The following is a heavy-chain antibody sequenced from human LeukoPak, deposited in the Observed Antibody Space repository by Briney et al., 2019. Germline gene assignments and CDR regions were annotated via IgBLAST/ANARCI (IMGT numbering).Heavy chain of an antibody. V-gene: IGHV3-7*03. J-gene: IGHJ4*02. CDR1: GFTFSSYW. Sequence: GGSLRLSCAASGFTFSSYWMSWVRQAPGKGLEWVANIKQDGSEKYYVDSVKGRFTISRDNAKNSLYLQMNSLRAEDTALYYCAKAVDMMLSSGHTDYWGQGTLVTVSS. CDR3: AKAVDMMLSSGHTDY. CDR2: IKQDGSEK. D-gene: IGHD3-22*01.